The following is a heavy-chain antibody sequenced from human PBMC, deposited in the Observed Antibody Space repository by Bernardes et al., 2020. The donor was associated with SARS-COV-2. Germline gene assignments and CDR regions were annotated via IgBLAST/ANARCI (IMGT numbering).Heavy chain of an antibody. CDR1: GGSFSGYY. D-gene: IGHD2-15*01. CDR3: ARCHCSGGSCYRGTKYNWFDP. CDR2: INHSGST. Sequence: LSLTCAVYGGSFSGYYWSWIRQPPGKGLEWIGEINHSGSTNYNPSLKSRVTISVDTSKNQFSLKLSSVTAADTAVYYCARCHCSGGSCYRGTKYNWFDPWGQGTLVTVSS. J-gene: IGHJ5*02. V-gene: IGHV4-34*01.